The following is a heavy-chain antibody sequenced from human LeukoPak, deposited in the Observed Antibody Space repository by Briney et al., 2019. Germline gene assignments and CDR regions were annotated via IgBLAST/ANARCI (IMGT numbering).Heavy chain of an antibody. CDR3: ARGGSGSGNWFDP. CDR2: INHSGST. V-gene: IGHV4-34*01. CDR1: GYSISSGYY. D-gene: IGHD3-10*01. J-gene: IGHJ5*02. Sequence: SETLSLTCTVSGYSISSGYYWSWIRQPPGKGLEWIGEINHSGSTNYNPSLKSRVTISVDTSKNQFSLKLSSVTAADTAVYYCARGGSGSGNWFDPWGQGTLVTVSS.